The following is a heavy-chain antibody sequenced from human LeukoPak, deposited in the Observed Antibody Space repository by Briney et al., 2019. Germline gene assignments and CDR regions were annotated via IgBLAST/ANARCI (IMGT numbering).Heavy chain of an antibody. V-gene: IGHV4-34*01. Sequence: PSETLSLTCAVYGGSFSGYYWSWIRPPPGRGREWIGEINHSGSTNYKPSLKSRVTISVDTSKNQFSLKLSSVTAAHTVVYYCARGLLMDIVVVPAAMGNNWSDPGGQGTLVTVSA. J-gene: IGHJ5*02. CDR1: GGSFSGYY. CDR3: ARGLLMDIVVVPAAMGNNWSDP. CDR2: INHSGST. D-gene: IGHD2-2*03.